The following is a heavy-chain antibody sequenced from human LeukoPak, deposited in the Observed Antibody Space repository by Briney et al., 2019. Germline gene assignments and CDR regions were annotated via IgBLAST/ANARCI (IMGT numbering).Heavy chain of an antibody. CDR3: ARVEQWLARGTEDY. CDR1: GYTFTSYG. J-gene: IGHJ4*02. Sequence: ASVKVSCKASGYTFTSYGISWVRQAPGQGLEWMGWISAYNGNTSYAQKLQGRVTMTTDTSTGTAYMELRSLRSDDTAVYYCARVEQWLARGTEDYWGQGTLVTVSS. D-gene: IGHD6-19*01. V-gene: IGHV1-18*01. CDR2: ISAYNGNT.